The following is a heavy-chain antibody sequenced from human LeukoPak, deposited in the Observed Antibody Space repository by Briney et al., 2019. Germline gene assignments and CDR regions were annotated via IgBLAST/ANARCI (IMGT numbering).Heavy chain of an antibody. D-gene: IGHD2-2*01. CDR2: ISTDGNDK. CDR3: ATKGFCFSTGCYANAFYI. J-gene: IGHJ3*02. Sequence: GGSLRLSCAASGFTFSHYGMHWVRQAPDKGLEWVALISTDGNDKDYADSVKGRFTISRDNSKNTLYLQITSLRADDTAVYYCATKGFCFSTGCYANAFYIWGQGTLVTVSS. V-gene: IGHV3-30*03. CDR1: GFTFSHYG.